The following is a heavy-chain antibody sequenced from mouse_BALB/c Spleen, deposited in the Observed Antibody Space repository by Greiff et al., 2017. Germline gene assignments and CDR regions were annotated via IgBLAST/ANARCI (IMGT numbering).Heavy chain of an antibody. J-gene: IGHJ3*01. Sequence: EVQVVESGGDLVKPGGSLKLSCAASGFTFSSYGMSWVRQTPDKRLEWVATISSGGSYTYYPDSVKGRFTISRDNAKNTLYLQMSSLKSEDTAMYYCARRGVYDAYLKGFAYWGQGTLVTVSA. CDR3: ARRGVYDAYLKGFAY. D-gene: IGHD2-3*01. CDR2: ISSGGSYT. CDR1: GFTFSSYG. V-gene: IGHV5-6*01.